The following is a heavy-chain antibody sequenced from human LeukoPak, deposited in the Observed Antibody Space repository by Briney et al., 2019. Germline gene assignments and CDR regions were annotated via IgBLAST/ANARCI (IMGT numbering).Heavy chain of an antibody. D-gene: IGHD3-22*01. J-gene: IGHJ4*02. CDR2: FAGSDTTK. CDR3: TSLGYHLDS. CDR1: GFDFGAYE. V-gene: IGHV3-48*03. Sequence: GGSLRLSCAASGFDFGAYEMNWVRQAPGKGLEWVAYFAGSDTTKYYADSVRGRFTISRDNAKKSLYLQMNSLRAEDTALYYCTSLGYHLDSWGQGTLVTVSS.